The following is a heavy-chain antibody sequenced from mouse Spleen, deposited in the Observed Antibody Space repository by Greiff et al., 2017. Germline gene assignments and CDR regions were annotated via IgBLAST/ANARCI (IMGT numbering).Heavy chain of an antibody. V-gene: IGHV1-69*01. CDR1: GYTFTSYW. CDR2: IDPSDSYT. J-gene: IGHJ2*01. CDR3: ARYYGSLGYFDY. D-gene: IGHD1-1*01. Sequence: QVQLQQPGAELVMPGASVKLSCKASGYTFTSYWMHWVKQRPGQGLEWIGEIDPSDSYTNYNQKFKGKATLTVDKSSSTAYMQLSSLTSEDSAVYYCARYYGSLGYFDYWGQGTTLTVSS.